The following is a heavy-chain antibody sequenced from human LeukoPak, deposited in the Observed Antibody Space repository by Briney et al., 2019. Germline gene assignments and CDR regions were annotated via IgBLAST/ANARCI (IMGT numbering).Heavy chain of an antibody. CDR2: INYSGST. V-gene: IGHV4-59*08. CDR3: ARHSQYQLLYFDY. Sequence: SETLSLTCTVSGGSISTYFWSWIRQPPGKGLEWIGYINYSGSTNYNPSLKSRVTISVDTSKNQFSLKLTSVTAADTAVYYCARHSQYQLLYFDYWGQGTLVTVSS. CDR1: GGSISTYF. D-gene: IGHD2-2*01. J-gene: IGHJ4*02.